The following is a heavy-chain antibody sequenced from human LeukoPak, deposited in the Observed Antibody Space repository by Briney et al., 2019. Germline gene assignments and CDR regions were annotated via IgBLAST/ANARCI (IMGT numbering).Heavy chain of an antibody. J-gene: IGHJ6*02. D-gene: IGHD3-3*01. Sequence: PSETLSLTCAVYGGSFSGYYWSWIRQPPGKGLEWIGEINHSGSTNYNPSPKILVTISVDTSKNQFSLKLSSVTAADTAVYYCAREHRDFWSGYTYYYYGMDVWGQGTTVTVSS. CDR1: GGSFSGYY. V-gene: IGHV4-34*01. CDR2: INHSGST. CDR3: AREHRDFWSGYTYYYYGMDV.